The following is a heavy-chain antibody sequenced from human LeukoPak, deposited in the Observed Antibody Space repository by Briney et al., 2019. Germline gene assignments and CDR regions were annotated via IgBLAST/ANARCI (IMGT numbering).Heavy chain of an antibody. V-gene: IGHV3-23*01. CDR3: AKRGGYETMAAFDY. CDR1: GFTFNSYA. CDR2: IRPSGTDT. Sequence: GGSLRLSCAASGFTFNSYAMSWVRQAPGKGLEWVSAIRPSGTDTYYADSVKGRFTISRDNSKNTLYLQMSSQRAEDSAVYYCAKRGGYETMAAFDYWGQGTLVTVSS. D-gene: IGHD3-10*01. J-gene: IGHJ4*02.